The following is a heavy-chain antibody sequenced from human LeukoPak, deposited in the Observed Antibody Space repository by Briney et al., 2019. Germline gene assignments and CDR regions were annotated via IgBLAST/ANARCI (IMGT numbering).Heavy chain of an antibody. CDR1: GFTFSSYS. CDR2: ISSSSTI. D-gene: IGHD3-9*01. J-gene: IGHJ3*02. CDR3: AKEAYSRITIFWGGPDDAFDI. Sequence: GGSLRLSCATSGFTFSSYSMNWVRQAPGKGLEWVSDISSSSTIYYADSVKGRFTISRDNAKNSLYLQMNSLRAGDTAVYYCAKEAYSRITIFWGGPDDAFDIWGQGTMVTVSS. V-gene: IGHV3-48*01.